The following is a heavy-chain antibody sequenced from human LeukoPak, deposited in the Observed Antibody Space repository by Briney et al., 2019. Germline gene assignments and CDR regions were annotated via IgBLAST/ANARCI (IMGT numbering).Heavy chain of an antibody. Sequence: ASVKVSCKVSGYTLTELSMHWVRQAPGKGLEWMGGFDPEDGETIYAQKLQGRVTMTGDTSTDTAYMELSSLRSEDTAVYYCATDRRPITMVRGVSSPQIPDAFDIWGQGTMVTVSS. CDR3: ATDRRPITMVRGVSSPQIPDAFDI. D-gene: IGHD3-10*01. CDR1: GYTLTELS. CDR2: FDPEDGET. J-gene: IGHJ3*02. V-gene: IGHV1-24*01.